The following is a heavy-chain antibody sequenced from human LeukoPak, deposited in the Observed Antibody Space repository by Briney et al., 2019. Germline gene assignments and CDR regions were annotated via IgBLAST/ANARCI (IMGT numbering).Heavy chain of an antibody. V-gene: IGHV4-38-2*01. D-gene: IGHD3-22*01. Sequence: PSETLSLTCAVSGYSISSGYYWGWIRQPPGKGLEWIGSIYHSGRTYYNPSLKSRVTISVDTPKNQFSLKLSSVTAADTAVYYCARARDPYYDSSNYYYYYYMDVWGKGTTVTVSS. J-gene: IGHJ6*03. CDR1: GYSISSGYY. CDR2: IYHSGRT. CDR3: ARARDPYYDSSNYYYYYYMDV.